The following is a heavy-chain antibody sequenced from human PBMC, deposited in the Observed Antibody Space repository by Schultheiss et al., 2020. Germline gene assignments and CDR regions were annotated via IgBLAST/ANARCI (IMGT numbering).Heavy chain of an antibody. J-gene: IGHJ6*02. CDR1: GFTFSSYG. V-gene: IGHV3-30*02. D-gene: IGHD2-2*03. CDR2: IWYDGSNK. CDR3: AKDTLDIVVVPAAISWYYYGMDV. Sequence: GESLKISCAASGFTFSSYGMHWVRQAPGKGLEWVAVIWYDGSNKYYADSVKGRFTISRDNSKNTLYLQMNSLRAEDTAVYYCAKDTLDIVVVPAAISWYYYGMDVWGQGTTVTVSS.